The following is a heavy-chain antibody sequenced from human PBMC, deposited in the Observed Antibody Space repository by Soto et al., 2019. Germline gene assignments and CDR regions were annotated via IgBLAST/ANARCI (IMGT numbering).Heavy chain of an antibody. D-gene: IGHD3-10*01. CDR2: IRSSGSTI. V-gene: IGHV3-11*01. CDR3: ARDRVRMAATHYYCYYGMDV. CDR1: GFTFSDYY. J-gene: IGHJ6*02. Sequence: GGSLRLSCAASGFTFSDYYMSWIRQAPGKGLEWVSYIRSSGSTIYYADSVKGRFTISRDNAKNSLYLQMNSLRAEDTAVYYCARDRVRMAATHYYCYYGMDVWGQGTTVTVSS.